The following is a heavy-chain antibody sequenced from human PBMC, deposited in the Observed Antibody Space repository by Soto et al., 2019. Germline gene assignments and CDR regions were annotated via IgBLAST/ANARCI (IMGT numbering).Heavy chain of an antibody. V-gene: IGHV4-59*01. CDR2: IYYSGST. J-gene: IGHJ6*03. CDR1: GGSISSYY. CDR3: ARSYRRYCSGGSCYSYYYYYMDV. Sequence: QVQLQESGPGLVKPSETLSLTCTVSGGSISSYYWSWIRQPPGKGLEWIGYIYYSGSTNYNPSLKSRVTISVDTSKNQFPLKLSPVTAADTAVYYCARSYRRYCSGGSCYSYYYYYMDVWGKGTTVTVSS. D-gene: IGHD2-15*01.